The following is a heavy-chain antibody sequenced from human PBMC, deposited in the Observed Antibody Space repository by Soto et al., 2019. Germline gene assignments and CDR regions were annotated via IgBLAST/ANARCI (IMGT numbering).Heavy chain of an antibody. CDR2: IFYSGST. Sequence: QVQLQESGPGLVKPSQTLSLICTVSGGSINSGGYYWNWIRQHPGKGLAWIGYIFYSGSTYYNPFLRSRVTRSADTSENQFSLNLSSVTAADTAVYFCARGYRQSGYSSSWVFDYWGQGTLVNVSS. J-gene: IGHJ4*02. V-gene: IGHV4-31*03. D-gene: IGHD6-13*01. CDR3: ARGYRQSGYSSSWVFDY. CDR1: GGSINSGGYY.